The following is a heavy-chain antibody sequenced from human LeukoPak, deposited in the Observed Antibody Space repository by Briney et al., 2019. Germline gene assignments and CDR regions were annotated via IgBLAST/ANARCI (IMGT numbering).Heavy chain of an antibody. CDR2: IYYTGNT. CDR3: ARYLAAGYFDL. Sequence: PSETLSLTCTVSGGSISSYYWSWIRQPPGKGLEWIGYIYYTGNTNYNPSLKSRVTISVDTSKNQFSLKLSSVSAADTAVYYCARYLAAGYFDLWGRGTLVTVSS. J-gene: IGHJ2*01. D-gene: IGHD6-25*01. CDR1: GGSISSYY. V-gene: IGHV4-59*08.